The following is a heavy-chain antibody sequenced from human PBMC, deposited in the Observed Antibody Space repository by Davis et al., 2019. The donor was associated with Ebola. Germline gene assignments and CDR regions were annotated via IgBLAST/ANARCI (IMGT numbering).Heavy chain of an antibody. CDR3: ARGPATYSHFSP. CDR2: INHSERP. J-gene: IGHJ5*02. V-gene: IGHV4-34*01. Sequence: SETLSLTCAVYGGSFSGYYWSWIRQPPGKGLEWIGEINHSERPNYNPSLKSRVTISVDTSKNQFSLKLSSVTAADTAVYYCARGPATYSHFSPWGQGTLVTVSS. CDR1: GGSFSGYY. D-gene: IGHD3-3*02.